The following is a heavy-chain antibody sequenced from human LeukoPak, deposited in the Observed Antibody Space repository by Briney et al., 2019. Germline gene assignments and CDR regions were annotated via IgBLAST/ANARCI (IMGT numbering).Heavy chain of an antibody. J-gene: IGHJ4*02. CDR2: INPNSGGT. Sequence: ASVKVSCKASGYTFTGYYMHWVRQAPGQGLEWMGWINPNSGGTNYAQKFQGRVTMTRDTSISTAYMELSRLRSDDTAVYYCARVGYCISTSCYSEFDYWGQGTLVTVSS. V-gene: IGHV1-2*02. CDR1: GYTFTGYY. D-gene: IGHD2-2*01. CDR3: ARVGYCISTSCYSEFDY.